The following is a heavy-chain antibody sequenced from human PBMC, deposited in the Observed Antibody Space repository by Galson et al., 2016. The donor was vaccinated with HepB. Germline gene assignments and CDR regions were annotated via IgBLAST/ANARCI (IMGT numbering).Heavy chain of an antibody. V-gene: IGHV3-53*01. Sequence: SLRLSCAASGFSVSSNYMSRVRQAPGKGLEGVSVIYSGGSTRYADSVKGRFTISRDTSKNTLYLQMNSLRAEDTAVYYCASAPTLGYWGQGTLVTVSS. CDR3: ASAPTLGY. J-gene: IGHJ4*02. D-gene: IGHD3-16*01. CDR1: GFSVSSNY. CDR2: IYSGGST.